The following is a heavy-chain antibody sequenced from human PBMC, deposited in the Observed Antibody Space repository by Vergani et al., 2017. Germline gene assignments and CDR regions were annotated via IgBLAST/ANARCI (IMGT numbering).Heavy chain of an antibody. CDR2: IIPIFGTA. Sequence: QVQLVQSGAEVKKPGSSVKVSCKASGGTFSSYAISWARQAPGQGLEWMGGIIPIFGTANYAQKFQGRVTITADKSTSTAYMELSSLRSEDTAVYYCARATRTGGGYYYGSGETYYYYYMDVWGKGTTVTVSS. CDR3: ARATRTGGGYYYGSGETYYYYYMDV. D-gene: IGHD3-10*01. CDR1: GGTFSSYA. J-gene: IGHJ6*03. V-gene: IGHV1-69*06.